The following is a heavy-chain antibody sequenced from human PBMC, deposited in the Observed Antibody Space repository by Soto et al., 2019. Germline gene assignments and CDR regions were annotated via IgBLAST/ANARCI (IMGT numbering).Heavy chain of an antibody. J-gene: IGHJ4*02. CDR3: AKGGRQWLVTSDFNY. CDR2: GSHDGRKT. V-gene: IGHV3-30*18. CDR1: GFTFSDYA. Sequence: VQLVESGGGVVQPGRSLRLSCAASGFTFSDYAMHWVRQAPGKGLEWVAVGSHDGRKTHYADSVNGRFTISRDSSKNTVSLEMTSLRAEDTAVYYCAKGGRQWLVTSDFNYWGQGALVTVSS. D-gene: IGHD6-19*01.